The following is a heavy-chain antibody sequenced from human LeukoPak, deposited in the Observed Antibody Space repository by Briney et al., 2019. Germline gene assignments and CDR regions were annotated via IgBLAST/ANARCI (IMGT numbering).Heavy chain of an antibody. CDR1: GFTFSSYG. D-gene: IGHD4-17*01. V-gene: IGHV3-33*08. CDR2: IWYDGSNK. J-gene: IGHJ4*02. CDR3: ARDGGSGHYGDCDY. Sequence: GGSLRLSCAASGFTFSSYGMHWVRQAPGKGLEWVAVIWYDGSNKYYADSVKGRFTISRGNSKNTLYLQMNSLRAEDTAVYYCARDGGSGHYGDCDYWGQGTLVTVSS.